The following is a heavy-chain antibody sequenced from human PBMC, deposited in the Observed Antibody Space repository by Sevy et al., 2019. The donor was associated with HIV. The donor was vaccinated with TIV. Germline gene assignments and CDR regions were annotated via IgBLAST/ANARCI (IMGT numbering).Heavy chain of an antibody. CDR3: ARGECSSSSCYYCYGMDV. CDR1: GYTFTSYV. Sequence: ASVKVSCKASGYTFTSYVMNWVRQAPGQGLEWMGWINTNTGNPTYAQGFTGRFVFSLDTSVSTAYLQISSLKAEDTAVYYCARGECSSSSCYYCYGMDVWGQGATVTVSS. CDR2: INTNTGNP. J-gene: IGHJ6*02. D-gene: IGHD2-2*01. V-gene: IGHV7-4-1*02.